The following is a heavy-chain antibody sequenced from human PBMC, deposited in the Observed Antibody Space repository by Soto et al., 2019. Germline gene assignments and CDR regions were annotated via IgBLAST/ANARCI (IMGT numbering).Heavy chain of an antibody. J-gene: IGHJ4*02. CDR1: GFTFSGYR. CDR3: ARTNYHFDL. CDR2: INSDGSST. Sequence: GGSLRLSCAASGFTFSGYRMHWVRQAPGKGLVWVSRINSDGSSTDYADSVRGRFTISRDNAKNTLHLQMDSLRAEDTAVYYCARTNYHFDLWGQGTPVTVSS. V-gene: IGHV3-74*01. D-gene: IGHD3-10*01.